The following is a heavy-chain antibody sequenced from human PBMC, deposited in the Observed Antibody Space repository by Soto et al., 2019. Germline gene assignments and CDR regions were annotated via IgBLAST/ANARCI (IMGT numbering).Heavy chain of an antibody. CDR3: THRRVAYGMDV. Sequence: QITLKESGPTLVKPTQTLTLTCTFSGFSLGTRGVGVGWIRQPPGKALEWLAVNYWDNDKFYSPSLKSRLTITKDTSKNQVVLIMTNMDPVDTATYFCTHRRVAYGMDVWGQGTTVTVSS. J-gene: IGHJ6*02. CDR1: GFSLGTRGVG. V-gene: IGHV2-5*02. CDR2: NYWDNDK.